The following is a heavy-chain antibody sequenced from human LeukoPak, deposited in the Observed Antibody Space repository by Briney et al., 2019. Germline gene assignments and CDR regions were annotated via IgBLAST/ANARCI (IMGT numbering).Heavy chain of an antibody. J-gene: IGHJ3*02. CDR1: GYTFINYY. V-gene: IGHV1-2*06. D-gene: IGHD3-10*02. CDR2: INPVSGAT. CDR3: AITYVNNAFDI. Sequence: ASVKVSCKASGYTFINYYIHWVRQAPGQGLEWMGRINPVSGATNSAQKFQGRVTMTRDTSITTAYMDLGSLRSDDTAVYYCAITYVNNAFDIWGQGTMGTVSS.